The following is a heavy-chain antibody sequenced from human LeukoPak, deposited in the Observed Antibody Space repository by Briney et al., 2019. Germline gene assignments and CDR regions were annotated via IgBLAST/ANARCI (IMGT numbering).Heavy chain of an antibody. CDR2: IKQDGSQK. Sequence: PGGSLRLSCAASGFTFSSYWMSWVRQAPGKGLEWVANIKQDGSQKYYVDSVKGRFSVSRDNAKNSLYLQMNSLRAEDTAVYYCARGVPSASWSGPHYSDYWGQGTLVTVSS. CDR3: ARGVPSASWSGPHYSDY. V-gene: IGHV3-7*01. CDR1: GFTFSSYW. D-gene: IGHD3-3*01. J-gene: IGHJ4*02.